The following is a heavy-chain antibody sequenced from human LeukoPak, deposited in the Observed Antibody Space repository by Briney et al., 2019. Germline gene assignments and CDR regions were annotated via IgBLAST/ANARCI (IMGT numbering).Heavy chain of an antibody. CDR3: ARFPYNRNDGWGGLGSPD. D-gene: IGHD1-20*01. V-gene: IGHV4-61*02. CDR1: GDSISSGNYY. CDR2: IYSSGST. J-gene: IGHJ4*02. Sequence: PSETLSLTCTVSGDSISSGNYYWSWIRQPAGKGLEWIGRIYSSGSTHYNPSLKSRATISVDASKNQFFLKVTSVTAADTAVYYCARFPYNRNDGWGGLGSPDWGQGTLVTVSS.